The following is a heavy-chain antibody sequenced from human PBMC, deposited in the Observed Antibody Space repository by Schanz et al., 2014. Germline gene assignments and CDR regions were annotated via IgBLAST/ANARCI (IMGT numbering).Heavy chain of an antibody. CDR1: GFTFSTYW. D-gene: IGHD1-26*01. CDR2: MIGSGSSV. CDR3: AKDGRLPYDGTGSDFDY. Sequence: EVQLVESGGGLVRPGGSLRLSCAASGFTFSTYWMHWVRQAPGKGLEWVSRMIGSGSSVFYADSVKGRFTISRDNLKNTVYLQMNRLRAGDTAVYYCAKDGRLPYDGTGSDFDYWGQGTLVAVSS. V-gene: IGHV3-23*04. J-gene: IGHJ4*02.